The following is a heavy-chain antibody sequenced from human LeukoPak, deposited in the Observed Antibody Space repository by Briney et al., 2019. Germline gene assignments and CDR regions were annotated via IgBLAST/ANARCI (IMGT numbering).Heavy chain of an antibody. J-gene: IGHJ4*02. CDR2: IYHSGST. CDR3: ARHEGGYDFIFDY. Sequence: SGTLSLTCAVSGGSIKSNNWWSWVRQPPGKGLEWIGEIYHSGSTNYNPSLESRVTVSVDKSKNQFSLDLSSVTAADTAMYYCARHEGGYDFIFDYWGQGTLVTVSS. D-gene: IGHD5-12*01. V-gene: IGHV4-4*02. CDR1: GGSIKSNNW.